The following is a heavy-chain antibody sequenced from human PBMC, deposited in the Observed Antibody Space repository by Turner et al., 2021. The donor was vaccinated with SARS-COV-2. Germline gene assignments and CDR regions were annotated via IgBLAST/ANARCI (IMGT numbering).Heavy chain of an antibody. CDR3: ASYYYDSSGYHYAFDY. Sequence: QVQLQDSGPGLVKPSETLSLPCTVSGRSISSYYWSWIRQPPGKGLGWIGYIYYSGSTNYNPSPKSRVTISVDTSKNQYTLKLSSVTAADTAVYYCASYYYDSSGYHYAFDYWGQGTLVTVSS. D-gene: IGHD3-22*01. CDR2: IYYSGST. V-gene: IGHV4-59*13. J-gene: IGHJ4*02. CDR1: GRSISSYY.